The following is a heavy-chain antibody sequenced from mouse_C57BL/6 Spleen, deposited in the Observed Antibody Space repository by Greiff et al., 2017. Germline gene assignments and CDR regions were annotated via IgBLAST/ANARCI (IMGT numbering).Heavy chain of an antibody. Sequence: VQLQQSGAELVKPGASVKISCKASGYAFSSYWMNWVKQRPGKGLEWIGQIYPGDGDTNYNGKFKGKATLTADKSSSTAYMQLRSLTSEDSAVYFCARDYYDYDKYYAMDYWGQGTSVTVSS. D-gene: IGHD2-4*01. CDR1: GYAFSSYW. CDR3: ARDYYDYDKYYAMDY. J-gene: IGHJ4*01. V-gene: IGHV1-80*01. CDR2: IYPGDGDT.